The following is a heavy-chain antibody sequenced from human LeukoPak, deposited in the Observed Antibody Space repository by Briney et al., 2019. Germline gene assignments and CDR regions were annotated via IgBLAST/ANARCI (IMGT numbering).Heavy chain of an antibody. Sequence: GGSLRLSCAASGFTFSSYSMNWVRQAPGKGLEWVSSISSSSSYIYYADSVKGRFTISRDNAKNSPYLQMNSLRAEDTAVYYCARVFRLAGFDYWGQGTLVTVSS. CDR3: ARVFRLAGFDY. J-gene: IGHJ4*02. CDR2: ISSSSSYI. V-gene: IGHV3-21*01. CDR1: GFTFSSYS. D-gene: IGHD3/OR15-3a*01.